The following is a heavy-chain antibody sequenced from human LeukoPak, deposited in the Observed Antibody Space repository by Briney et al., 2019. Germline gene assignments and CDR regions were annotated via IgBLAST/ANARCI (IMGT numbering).Heavy chain of an antibody. CDR2: IYYSGST. CDR3: ARLNDIAVAGSPKDWYFDL. J-gene: IGHJ2*01. D-gene: IGHD6-19*01. V-gene: IGHV4-59*01. CDR1: GGSISGYY. Sequence: SETLPLTCIVSGGSISGYYWNWIRQAPGKGLEWIGYIYYSGSTNYNPSLKSRVALSVDTSKMQFSLKLSSVTAADTVVYYCARLNDIAVAGSPKDWYFDLWGRGTLVTVSS.